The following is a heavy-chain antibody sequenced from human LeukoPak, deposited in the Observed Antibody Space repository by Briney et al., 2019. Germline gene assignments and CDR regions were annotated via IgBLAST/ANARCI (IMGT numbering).Heavy chain of an antibody. CDR3: ARGCSKSDYITMVRGACYMDV. D-gene: IGHD3-10*01. Sequence: GASVKVSCKASGYTFTSYDINWVRQATGQGLEWMGWMNPNSGNTGYAQKFQGRVTITRNTSISTAYMELSSLRSEDTAVYYCARGCSKSDYITMVRGACYMDVWGKGTTVTVSS. CDR1: GYTFTSYD. J-gene: IGHJ6*03. CDR2: MNPNSGNT. V-gene: IGHV1-8*03.